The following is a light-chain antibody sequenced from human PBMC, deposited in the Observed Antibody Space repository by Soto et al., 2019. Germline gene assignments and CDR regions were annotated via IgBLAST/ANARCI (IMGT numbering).Light chain of an antibody. CDR1: QTIGKS. CDR3: QESHTFLWGT. CDR2: GTS. J-gene: IGKJ1*01. Sequence: DSQMTQSPSSLSASVGDRVTITGRATQTIGKSLNCYQQRPGKAPNLLIYGTSSLQRGVPSRFSGSGSGTDFTLTISSLQPEDFATYFCQESHTFLWGTFGQGTKVDIK. V-gene: IGKV1-39*01.